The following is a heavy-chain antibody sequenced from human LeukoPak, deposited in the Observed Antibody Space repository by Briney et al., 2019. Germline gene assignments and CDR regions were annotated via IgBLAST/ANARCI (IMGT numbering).Heavy chain of an antibody. D-gene: IGHD1-26*01. CDR1: GFTFSSYA. CDR2: ISYDGSNK. CDR3: ARRGYHDYSGFDY. Sequence: GGSLRLSCAASGFTFSSYAMHWVRQAPGKGLEWVAVISYDGSNKYYADSVKGRFTISRDNSKNSLYLQMKRLRAEDTALYYCARRGYHDYSGFDYWGQGTLVTVSS. V-gene: IGHV3-30*04. J-gene: IGHJ4*02.